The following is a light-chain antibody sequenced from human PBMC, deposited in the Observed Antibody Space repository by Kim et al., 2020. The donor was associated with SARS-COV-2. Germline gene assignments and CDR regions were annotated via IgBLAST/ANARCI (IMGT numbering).Light chain of an antibody. V-gene: IGKV1-5*03. CDR1: QSISSW. CDR3: QQNNSYPWT. CDR2: KAS. J-gene: IGKJ1*01. Sequence: DIQMTQSPSTLSASVGDRATITCRASQSISSWLAWYQQKPGKAPKLLIYKASSLESGVPSRFSGSGSGTEFTLTISSLQPDDFATYYYQQNNSYPWTFGQGTKVDIK.